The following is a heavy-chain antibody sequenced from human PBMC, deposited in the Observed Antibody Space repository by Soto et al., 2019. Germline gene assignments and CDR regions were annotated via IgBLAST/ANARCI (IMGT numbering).Heavy chain of an antibody. CDR3: PMTRPYDTGTNIYHRDALDI. D-gene: IGHD3-22*01. CDR1: GFSFGTYV. Sequence: EVQLLESGGGMVEPRGSLKLSCAASGFSFGTYVMNWVRQAPGKGLEWVSGISGSGRRVYSAASVRRQFTISRGTSKYSPYLKTTSLSAQDTSIDSCPMTRPYDTGTNIYHRDALDIWGKGTQVTLPS. V-gene: IGHV3-23*01. J-gene: IGHJ3*02. CDR2: ISGSGRRV.